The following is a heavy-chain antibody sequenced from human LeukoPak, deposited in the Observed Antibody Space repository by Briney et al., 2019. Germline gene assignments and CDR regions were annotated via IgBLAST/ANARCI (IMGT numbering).Heavy chain of an antibody. D-gene: IGHD2-15*01. V-gene: IGHV3-30-3*01. CDR2: ISYDGSNK. CDR1: GFTFSSYA. J-gene: IGHJ4*02. Sequence: GGSLRLSCAASGFTFSSYAMHWVRQAPGKGLEWVAVISYDGSNKYYADSVKGRFTISRDNSKNTLYLQMSSLRAEDTAVYYCARDQSLLYFDYWGQGTLVTVSS. CDR3: ARDQSLLYFDY.